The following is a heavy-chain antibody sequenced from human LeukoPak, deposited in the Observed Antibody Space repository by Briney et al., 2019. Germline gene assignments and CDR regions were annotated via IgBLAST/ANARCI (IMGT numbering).Heavy chain of an antibody. J-gene: IGHJ4*02. CDR3: ARLRDTAMVTFDY. CDR2: IYNGGST. Sequence: QSGGSLRLSCAASGFTDSSNYMSWVRQAPGKGLEWVSVIYNGGSTNYADSVKGRFTISRDNSKNTLYLQMNSLRAEDTAVYYCARLRDTAMVTFDYWGQGTLVAVSS. CDR1: GFTDSSNY. V-gene: IGHV3-66*04. D-gene: IGHD5-18*01.